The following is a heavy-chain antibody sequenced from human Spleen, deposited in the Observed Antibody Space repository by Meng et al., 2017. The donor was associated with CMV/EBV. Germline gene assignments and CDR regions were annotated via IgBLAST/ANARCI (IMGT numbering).Heavy chain of an antibody. J-gene: IGHJ4*02. CDR1: KTTFQYYA. Sequence: GESLKISCVASKTTFQYYAIHWVRQAPAKGLEWVAVIPYDGNKIYYADSVKGRCTISRDNSRNTINLQMDSLRAEDTAVYYCARAVLTGSYGALGYWGQGTLVTVSS. V-gene: IGHV3-30*04. D-gene: IGHD3-10*01. CDR3: ARAVLTGSYGALGY. CDR2: IPYDGNKI.